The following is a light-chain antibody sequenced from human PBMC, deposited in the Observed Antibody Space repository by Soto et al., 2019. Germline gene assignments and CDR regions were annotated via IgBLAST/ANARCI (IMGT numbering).Light chain of an antibody. CDR2: EVH. J-gene: IGLJ2*01. CDR3: SSYGGTNNVL. Sequence: QSVLPQPPSASGSPGQSVTISCTGTSSDVVGYKYVSWYQQHPGKAPKLMIFEVHKRPSGVPDRFSGSKSGNTASLSVSGLQAEDEADYYCSSYGGTNNVLFGGGTKLTVL. CDR1: SSDVVGYKY. V-gene: IGLV2-8*01.